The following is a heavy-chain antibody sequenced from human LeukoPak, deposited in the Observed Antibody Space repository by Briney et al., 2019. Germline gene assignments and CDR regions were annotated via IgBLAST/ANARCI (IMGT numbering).Heavy chain of an antibody. V-gene: IGHV1-2*02. CDR2: INPNNGGT. Sequence: ASVKVSCKASGYTFTDYYMHWVRQAPGQGLEWMGWINPNNGGTNYAQKFQGRVTMTRDTSISTAYMELRSLRSDDTAVYYCARILSYSSSWSYWSFNPTQDYFDYWGQGTLVTVSS. J-gene: IGHJ4*02. CDR3: ARILSYSSSWSYWSFNPTQDYFDY. CDR1: GYTFTDYY. D-gene: IGHD6-13*01.